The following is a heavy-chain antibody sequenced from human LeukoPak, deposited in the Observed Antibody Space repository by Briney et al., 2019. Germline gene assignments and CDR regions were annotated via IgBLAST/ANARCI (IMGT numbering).Heavy chain of an antibody. Sequence: SQTLSLTCIVSGGSISSGDYYWSWIRQPPGKGLEWIGYIYYSGTTYYNPSLESRLTISVDTSKNQFSLQLRSVTAADTAIYYCARCSSCGHRHFDYWGQGTPVTVSS. J-gene: IGHJ4*02. V-gene: IGHV4-30-4*01. D-gene: IGHD6-13*01. CDR2: IYYSGTT. CDR3: ARCSSCGHRHFDY. CDR1: GGSISSGDYY.